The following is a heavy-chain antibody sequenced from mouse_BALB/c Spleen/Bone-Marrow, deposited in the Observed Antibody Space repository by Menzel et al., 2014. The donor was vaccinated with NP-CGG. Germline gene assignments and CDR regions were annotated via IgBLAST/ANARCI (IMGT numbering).Heavy chain of an antibody. CDR3: ARHDGYRTWFAY. Sequence: EVQLQQSGGGLVHPGGSLKLSCATSGFTFSDYYMYWVRQTPEKRLEWVAYISNGGGSTYYPDTVKGRFTISRDNAKNILYLQMSRLKSEDTAMYYCARHDGYRTWFAYWGQGTLVTVSA. V-gene: IGHV5-12*02. D-gene: IGHD2-3*01. CDR1: GFTFSDYY. CDR2: ISNGGGST. J-gene: IGHJ3*01.